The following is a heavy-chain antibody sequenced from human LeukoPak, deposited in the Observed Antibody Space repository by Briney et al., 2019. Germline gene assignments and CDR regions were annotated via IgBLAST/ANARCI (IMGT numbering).Heavy chain of an antibody. CDR1: GFTFSSHE. D-gene: IGHD5-18*01. CDR3: ARDRDTAFLRADY. V-gene: IGHV3-48*03. J-gene: IGHJ4*02. CDR2: ISSLGTTI. Sequence: GGSLRLSCAASGFTFSSHEMNWVRQAPGKGLEWVSYISSLGTTIYYADSVKGRFTISRDNAKDSLYLQLNSLRVEDTAVYYCARDRDTAFLRADYWGQGTLVTVSS.